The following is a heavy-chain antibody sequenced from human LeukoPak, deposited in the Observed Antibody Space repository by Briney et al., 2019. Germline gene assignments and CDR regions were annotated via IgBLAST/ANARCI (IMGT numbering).Heavy chain of an antibody. CDR3: ARSTVAGTWWFDP. CDR2: FDPEDGET. Sequence: ASVKVSCKVSGYTLTELSMHWVRQAPGKGLEWMGGFDPEDGETIYAQKFQGRVTMTRNTSISTAYMELSSLRSEDTAVYYCARSTVAGTWWFDPWGQGTLVTVSS. CDR1: GYTLTELS. D-gene: IGHD6-19*01. J-gene: IGHJ5*02. V-gene: IGHV1-24*01.